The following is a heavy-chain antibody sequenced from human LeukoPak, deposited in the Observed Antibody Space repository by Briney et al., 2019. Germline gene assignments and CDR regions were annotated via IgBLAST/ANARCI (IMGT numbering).Heavy chain of an antibody. V-gene: IGHV3-30*02. Sequence: GGSLRLSCAASGFTFSSYGMHWVRQAPGKGLEWVAFIRYDGSNKYYADSVKGRFTISRDNSKNTLYLQMNSLRAEDTAVYYCAKDLELPPYYFDYWGQGTPVTVSS. J-gene: IGHJ4*02. CDR2: IRYDGSNK. CDR3: AKDLELPPYYFDY. CDR1: GFTFSSYG. D-gene: IGHD1-26*01.